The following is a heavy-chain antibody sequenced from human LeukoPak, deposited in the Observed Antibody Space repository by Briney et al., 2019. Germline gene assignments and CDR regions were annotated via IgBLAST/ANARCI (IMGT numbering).Heavy chain of an antibody. CDR1: GFTFSNYW. D-gene: IGHD6-19*01. V-gene: IGHV3-7*01. CDR2: IKQDGSEN. CDR3: ARVQGSSGPGIFEY. Sequence: PGGSLRLSCAASGFTFSNYWMSRVRQAPGKGLEWVANIKQDGSENFYVDSVKGRFTISRDNAKKSLYLQMNSLRVEDTAVYYCARVQGSSGPGIFEYWGQGTLVTVSS. J-gene: IGHJ4*02.